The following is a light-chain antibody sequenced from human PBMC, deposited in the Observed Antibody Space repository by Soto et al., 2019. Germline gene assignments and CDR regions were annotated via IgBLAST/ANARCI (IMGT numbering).Light chain of an antibody. V-gene: IGLV2-8*01. CDR2: DVN. CDR1: STDVGNYNY. CDR3: SSYAGSNNWV. J-gene: IGLJ3*02. Sequence: QSALTQPPSASGSPGQSLTISCTGTSTDVGNYNYVSWYQQHPGKAPKLMISDVNRRPSGVPDRFSGSKSDNTASLTVSGLQAEDEADYYCSSYAGSNNWVFGGGTKLTVL.